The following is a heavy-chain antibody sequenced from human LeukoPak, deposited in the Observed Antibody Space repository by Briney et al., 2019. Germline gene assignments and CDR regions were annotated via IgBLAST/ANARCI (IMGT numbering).Heavy chain of an antibody. CDR1: IGSIRIGSYY. D-gene: IGHD2-2*01. J-gene: IGHJ4*02. CDR3: AREGYQYYFDY. Sequence: PSETLPLTCSVSIGSIRIGSYYCSWIRQPAGKGLEWIGRIYTSGSTNYNPSLKSRVTISVDTSKNQFSLKLSSVTAADTAVYYCAREGYQYYFDYWGQGTLVTVSS. V-gene: IGHV4-61*02. CDR2: IYTSGST.